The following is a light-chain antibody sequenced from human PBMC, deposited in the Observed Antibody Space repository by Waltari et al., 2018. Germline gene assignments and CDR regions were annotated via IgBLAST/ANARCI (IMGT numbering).Light chain of an antibody. CDR2: AAS. CDR1: QSISRY. CDR3: QQSYSTLGT. J-gene: IGKJ3*01. V-gene: IGKV1-39*01. Sequence: DIQMTPSPSSLSASVGDRVTITCRASQSISRYLNWYQQKPGKAPKLLIYAASSLQSGVPSRFSGSGSGTDFTLTISSLQPKDFATYYCQQSYSTLGTFGPGTKVDIK.